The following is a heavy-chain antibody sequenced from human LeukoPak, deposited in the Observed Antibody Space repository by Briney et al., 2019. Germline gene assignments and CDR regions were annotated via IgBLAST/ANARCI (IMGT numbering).Heavy chain of an antibody. J-gene: IGHJ4*02. D-gene: IGHD5-12*01. Sequence: GRSLRLSCAVSGFTLSNFWMAWVRQAPGKGLEWVANIKQDGSEKYYADSVKGRFTISRDNAKNSLYLQMNTLRVEDTAVYYCAQGGATISDYWGQGTLVTVSS. CDR3: AQGGATISDY. V-gene: IGHV3-7*01. CDR2: IKQDGSEK. CDR1: GFTLSNFW.